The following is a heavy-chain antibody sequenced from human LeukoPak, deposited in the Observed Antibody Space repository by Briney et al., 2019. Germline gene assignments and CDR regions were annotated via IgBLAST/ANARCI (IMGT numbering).Heavy chain of an antibody. D-gene: IGHD7-27*01. J-gene: IGHJ4*02. CDR2: IGNNGGGI. V-gene: IGHV3-23*01. CDR1: GFTFSTYT. Sequence: GGSLRLSCAASGFTFSTYTMYWVCHPPGKRLEWVSIIGNNGGGIHYADSVKGRFTISRDNFKNALYLQMNSLRVEDTAVYYCAIDPNWGTHSWGQGVLVTVSS. CDR3: AIDPNWGTHS.